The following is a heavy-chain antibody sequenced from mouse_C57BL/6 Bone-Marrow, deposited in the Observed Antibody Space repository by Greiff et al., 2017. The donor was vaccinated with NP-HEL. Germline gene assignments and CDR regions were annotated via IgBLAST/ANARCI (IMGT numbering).Heavy chain of an antibody. CDR2: INPNNGGT. Sequence: EVQLQQSGPELVKPGASVKISCKASGYTFTDYYMNWVKQSPGKSLEWIGDINPNNGGTSYNQKFKGKATLTVDKSSSTAYMELRSLTSEDSAVYYCARRGIVFADYWGQGTSVTVSS. CDR3: ARRGIVFADY. J-gene: IGHJ4*01. V-gene: IGHV1-26*01. CDR1: GYTFTDYY.